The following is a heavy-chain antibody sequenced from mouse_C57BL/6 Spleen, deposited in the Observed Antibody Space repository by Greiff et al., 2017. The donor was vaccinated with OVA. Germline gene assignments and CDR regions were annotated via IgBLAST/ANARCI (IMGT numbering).Heavy chain of an antibody. CDR1: GYTFTDYE. D-gene: IGHD1-1*01. CDR3: TNDPTGATR. J-gene: IGHJ2*01. CDR2: IDPETGGT. V-gene: IGHV1-15*01. Sequence: QVQLQQSGAELVRPGASVTLSCKASGYTFTDYEMHWVKQTPVHGLEWIGAIDPETGGTAYNQKFKGKAILTADKSSSTAYMELRSLTSEDSAVYYCTNDPTGATRWGQGTTLTVAS.